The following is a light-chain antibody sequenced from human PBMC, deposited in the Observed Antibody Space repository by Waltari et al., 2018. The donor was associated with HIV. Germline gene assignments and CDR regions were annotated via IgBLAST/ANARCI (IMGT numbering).Light chain of an antibody. J-gene: IGLJ2*01. V-gene: IGLV2-14*01. CDR1: YSDVGGYNY. CDR2: EVT. Sequence: QSALTQPASVSGSPGQSITISCTGTYSDVGGYNYVSWFQQRPGKAPKLIVYEVTHRPSGVSNRFSASKSGNTASLTISGVQAEDEADYYCSSYTSSSTLVFGGGTKLTVL. CDR3: SSYTSSSTLV.